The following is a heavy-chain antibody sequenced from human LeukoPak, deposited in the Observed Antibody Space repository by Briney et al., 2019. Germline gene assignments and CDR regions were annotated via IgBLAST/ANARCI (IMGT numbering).Heavy chain of an antibody. CDR1: GFTFRNYS. D-gene: IGHD2-2*02. Sequence: PGGSLRLSCAASGFTFRNYSMNWVRQAPGKGLEGVSGISDSGGTTDYADSVKGRFAISRDNSNNTLYLQMNSLRAEDTAVYYCAKARSGSSSSCYNYWGQGTLVTVSS. CDR3: AKARSGSSSSCYNY. V-gene: IGHV3-23*01. CDR2: ISDSGGTT. J-gene: IGHJ4*02.